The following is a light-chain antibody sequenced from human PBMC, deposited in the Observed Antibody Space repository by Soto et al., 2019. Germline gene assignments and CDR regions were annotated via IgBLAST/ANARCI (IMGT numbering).Light chain of an antibody. V-gene: IGLV2-8*01. CDR3: SSYAGSKNYV. CDR1: SSDVGGYNY. J-gene: IGLJ1*01. Sequence: QSVLTQPPSASGSPGQSVTISCTGTSSDVGGYNYVSWYQQHPGKAPKLMIYEDTKRPSGVPDRFSGSKSGNTASLTVSGLQAEDEAEYYCSSYAGSKNYVFGTGTQLTVL. CDR2: EDT.